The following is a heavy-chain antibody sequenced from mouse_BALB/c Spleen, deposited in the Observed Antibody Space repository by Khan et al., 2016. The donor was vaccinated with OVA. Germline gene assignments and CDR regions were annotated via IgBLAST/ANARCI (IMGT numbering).Heavy chain of an antibody. Sequence: QMQLEESGAELARPGASVTLSCKASGYTFTDYYINWMRQRTGQGLEWIGEIYPGSDNTYYNEKFKGKATLTADKSSSTAYMQLSRLTSEDSAVYCCAREWAAWFPYWGQGTLVTVSA. CDR2: IYPGSDNT. CDR1: GYTFTDYY. CDR3: AREWAAWFPY. V-gene: IGHV1-77*01. J-gene: IGHJ3*01.